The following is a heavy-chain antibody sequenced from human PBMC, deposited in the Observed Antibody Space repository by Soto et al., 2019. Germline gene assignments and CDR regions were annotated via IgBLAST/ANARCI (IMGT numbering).Heavy chain of an antibody. V-gene: IGHV1-18*04. D-gene: IGHD3-3*01. J-gene: IGHJ5*02. CDR2: ISAYDGKT. CDR1: GYTFTGHY. CDR3: ARDPHEFWTSYWFDP. Sequence: ASVKVSCKASGYTFTGHYIHWVRQAPEQGPEWMGWISAYDGKTNYAEKFQGRVTLTTDTSTSTAYMELRSLRSDDTAIYYCARDPHEFWTSYWFDPWGQGAPVTVSS.